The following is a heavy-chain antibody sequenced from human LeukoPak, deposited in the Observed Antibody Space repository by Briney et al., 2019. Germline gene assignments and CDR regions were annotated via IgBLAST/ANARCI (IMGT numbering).Heavy chain of an antibody. Sequence: PGGSLRLSCPASGFTFSDFSMNWVRQAPGKGLEGVSYISDSSNTIYYADSVKGRFTITRDNGKHSLYLQVNSLSAEDTAVYDCARAHYYDSSALDNWGQGTLVTVSS. CDR2: ISDSSNTI. CDR1: GFTFSDFS. J-gene: IGHJ4*02. V-gene: IGHV3-48*01. D-gene: IGHD3-22*01. CDR3: ARAHYYDSSALDN.